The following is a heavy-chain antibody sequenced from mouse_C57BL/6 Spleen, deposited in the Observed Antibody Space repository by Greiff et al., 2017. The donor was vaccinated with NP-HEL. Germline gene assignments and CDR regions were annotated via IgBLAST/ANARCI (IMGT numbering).Heavy chain of an antibody. J-gene: IGHJ2*01. CDR1: GYTFTSYG. Sequence: QVQLKQSGAELARPGASVKLSCKASGYTFTSYGISWVKQRTGQGLEWIGEIYPRSGNTYYNEKFKGKATLTADKSSSTAYMELRSLTSEDSAVYFCARSGDYENFDYWGQGTTLTVSS. D-gene: IGHD2-4*01. CDR2: IYPRSGNT. V-gene: IGHV1-81*01. CDR3: ARSGDYENFDY.